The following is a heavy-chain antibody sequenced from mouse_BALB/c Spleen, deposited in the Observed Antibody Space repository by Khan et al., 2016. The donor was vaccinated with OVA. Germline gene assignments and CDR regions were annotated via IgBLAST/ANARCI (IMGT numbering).Heavy chain of an antibody. Sequence: QVQLKESGAELVRPGASMKLSCKTSGYIFTSYWIHWVKQRSGQGLEWIARIYPGTDNTYYNQKLKDKASLTADKSSSTAYLQLSSLKSEDSAVYCCAREEALYYFDYWGQGPTLTVSS. CDR1: GYIFTSYW. CDR2: IYPGTDNT. D-gene: IGHD1-1*01. V-gene: IGHV1-76*01. CDR3: AREEALYYFDY. J-gene: IGHJ2*01.